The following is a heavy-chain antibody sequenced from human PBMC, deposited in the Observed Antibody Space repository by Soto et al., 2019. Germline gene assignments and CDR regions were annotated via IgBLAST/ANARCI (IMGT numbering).Heavy chain of an antibody. D-gene: IGHD1-26*01. CDR3: ARDFEVGTYDH. CDR2: INWNGANT. CDR1: GFTFDEYG. V-gene: IGHV3-20*04. Sequence: EVQLVESGGTVVRPGGSLRLSCAASGFTFDEYGMTWVHQAPGKGLEWVSGINWNGANTQYADSVRGRFTISRDNAKNSLYLQMNGLRAEDTAFYYCARDFEVGTYDHWGQGTLVTVSS. J-gene: IGHJ4*02.